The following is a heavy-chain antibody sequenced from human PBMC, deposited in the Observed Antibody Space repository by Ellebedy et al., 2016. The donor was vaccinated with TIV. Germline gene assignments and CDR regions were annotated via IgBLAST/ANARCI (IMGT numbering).Heavy chain of an antibody. J-gene: IGHJ4*02. CDR1: GFSFTSSW. CDR3: ARTFRYSSPAETDFDY. Sequence: GESLKISCKTSGFSFTSSWISWVRQMPGKGLEWMGRIDPSDSYTNYSPSFEGLVSISSDKSINTAYLQWSSLKASDSAMYYCARTFRYSSPAETDFDYWGQGTLVTVSS. D-gene: IGHD6-13*01. CDR2: IDPSDSYT. V-gene: IGHV5-10-1*01.